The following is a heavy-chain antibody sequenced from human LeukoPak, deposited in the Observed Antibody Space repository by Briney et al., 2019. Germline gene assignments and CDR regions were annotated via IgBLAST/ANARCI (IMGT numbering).Heavy chain of an antibody. CDR2: ISSRSSYI. V-gene: IGHV3-21*01. CDR3: ARDGDIVVVPADLDY. J-gene: IGHJ4*02. Sequence: GGSRRLSCAASGFTFSTYSMTWVRQAPGKGLEWVSSISSRSSYIYYADSVKGRFTISRDNAKNSLYLQMNSLRAEDTAVYYCARDGDIVVVPADLDYWGQGTLVTVSS. D-gene: IGHD2-2*01. CDR1: GFTFSTYS.